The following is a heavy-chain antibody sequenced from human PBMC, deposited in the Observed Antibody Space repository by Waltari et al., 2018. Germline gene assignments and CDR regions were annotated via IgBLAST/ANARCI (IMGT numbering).Heavy chain of an antibody. V-gene: IGHV3-23*04. CDR2: ISGSGGST. D-gene: IGHD2-21*01. CDR1: GFTFSSYA. CDR3: ARHLRPYCVGDCYSGLAY. J-gene: IGHJ4*02. Sequence: EVQLVESGGGLVQPGGSLRLSCAASGFTFSSYAMSWVRQAPGKGLEWVSAISGSGGSTYYADSVKGRFTISRDNSKNTLYLQMSSLRAEDTAVYYCARHLRPYCVGDCYSGLAYWGQGTLVTVSS.